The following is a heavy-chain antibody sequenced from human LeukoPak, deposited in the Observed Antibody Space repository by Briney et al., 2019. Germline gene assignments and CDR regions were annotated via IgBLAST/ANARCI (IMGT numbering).Heavy chain of an antibody. Sequence: SQTLSLTCTVSGVSLSSDKYYWTWIRQRPGKGLEWIGHIYYSGSTSFNPSLKSRVSMSMDTSKSQFSLKLTSVTAADSAVYYCATPYCGAISCLDVFDVWGQGTVVTVSS. V-gene: IGHV4-31*03. J-gene: IGHJ3*01. CDR3: ATPYCGAISCLDVFDV. CDR2: IYYSGST. D-gene: IGHD2-21*01. CDR1: GVSLSSDKYY.